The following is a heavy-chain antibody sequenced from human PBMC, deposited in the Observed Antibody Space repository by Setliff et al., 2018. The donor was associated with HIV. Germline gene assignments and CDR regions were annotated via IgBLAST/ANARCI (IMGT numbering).Heavy chain of an antibody. Sequence: GGSLRLSCAASGFSFSDYYMSWIRQAPGKGLEWVSNISSSGSSIYDADSVKGRFTIFRDNAKNSLHLQMNSLRAEDTAVYYCARGGDTFDVWGQGTMVTVSS. V-gene: IGHV3-11*04. D-gene: IGHD3-16*01. CDR2: ISSSGSSI. CDR1: GFSFSDYY. J-gene: IGHJ3*01. CDR3: ARGGDTFDV.